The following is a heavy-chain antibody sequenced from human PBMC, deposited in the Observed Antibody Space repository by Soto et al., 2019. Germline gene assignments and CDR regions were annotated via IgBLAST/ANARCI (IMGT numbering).Heavy chain of an antibody. Sequence: EVQLVESGGGVVQPGGSLRLSCAASGFTFSSYDMHWVRQATGKGLEWVSAIGTAGDTYYPGSVKGRFTISRENAKNSLYLQMNSLRAGDTAVYYCAREGRGFRGFDYWGQGTLVTVSS. CDR2: IGTAGDT. D-gene: IGHD3-10*01. CDR3: AREGRGFRGFDY. J-gene: IGHJ4*02. CDR1: GFTFSSYD. V-gene: IGHV3-13*01.